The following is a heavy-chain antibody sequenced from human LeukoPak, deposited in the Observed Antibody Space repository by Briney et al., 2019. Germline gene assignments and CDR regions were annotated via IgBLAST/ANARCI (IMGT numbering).Heavy chain of an antibody. D-gene: IGHD6-13*01. V-gene: IGHV2-5*02. CDR1: GFSLSTSGVG. CDR3: AQFIAAAGTGNVPWRY. Sequence: SGPTLVNPTQTLTLTCTFSGFSLSTSGVGVGWIRQPPGKALEWLALIYWDDDKRYSPSLKSRLTITKDTSKNQEVLTMTNMDPVDTATYYCAQFIAAAGTGNVPWRYWGQGILVTVSS. J-gene: IGHJ4*02. CDR2: IYWDDDK.